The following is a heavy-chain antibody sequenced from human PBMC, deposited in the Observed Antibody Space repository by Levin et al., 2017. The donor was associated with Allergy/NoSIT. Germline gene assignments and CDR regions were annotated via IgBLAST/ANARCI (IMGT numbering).Heavy chain of an antibody. J-gene: IGHJ4*02. Sequence: GGSLRLSCAASGFTFDDYAMHWVRQAPGKGLEWVSGISWNSGSIGYADSVKGRFTISRDNAKNSLYLQMNSLRAEDTALYYCAKDVFSIVGATGGPFDYWGQGTLVTVSS. CDR3: AKDVFSIVGATGGPFDY. CDR2: ISWNSGSI. V-gene: IGHV3-9*01. D-gene: IGHD1-26*01. CDR1: GFTFDDYA.